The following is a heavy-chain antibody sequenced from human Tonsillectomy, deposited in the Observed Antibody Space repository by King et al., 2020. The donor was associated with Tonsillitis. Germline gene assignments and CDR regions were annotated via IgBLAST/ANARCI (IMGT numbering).Heavy chain of an antibody. CDR2: MYYSGTI. CDR3: ASSVSGSFDY. V-gene: IGHV4-39*01. J-gene: IGHJ4*02. Sequence: QLQESGPGVVKPSETLSLTCTVSGGSISSSDQYWAWIRQPPGKGLEWIGYMYYSGTIFYNPSLKSRITISGGTSENRFSLKLSSVTAADTAVYFCASSVSGSFDYWGQGALVTVSS. CDR1: GGSISSSDQY. D-gene: IGHD1-26*01.